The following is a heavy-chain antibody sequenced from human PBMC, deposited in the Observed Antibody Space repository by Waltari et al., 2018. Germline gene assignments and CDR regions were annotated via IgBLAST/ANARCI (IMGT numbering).Heavy chain of an antibody. CDR2: VSVYNSDT. V-gene: IGHV1-18*01. J-gene: IGHJ5*01. CDR1: GYNFGSHG. Sequence: VQLEQSGAEVKRPGAAVKISCKTSGYNFGSHGISWLRQATGQGPEWMGWVSVYNSDTIYAQTFQGRLALSTDASTKTAYMNLWSLRSDDTAIYYCVKDLNIVTEYWKMPFDSWGQGTQVTVSS. D-gene: IGHD3-9*01. CDR3: VKDLNIVTEYWKMPFDS.